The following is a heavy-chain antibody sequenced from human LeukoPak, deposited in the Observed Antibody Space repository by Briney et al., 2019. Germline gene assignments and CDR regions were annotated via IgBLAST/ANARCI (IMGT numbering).Heavy chain of an antibody. D-gene: IGHD5-12*01. Sequence: ASVKVSCKASRYTFTSYDINWVGRATGHEREWMGWMNPNSGDGGYSQKFQGRVTMTRNTSISTAYMELSSLRSEDAAVDYCARGGDWLRLRECWFDPWGQGTLVTVSS. CDR2: MNPNSGDG. V-gene: IGHV1-8*01. CDR1: RYTFTSYD. J-gene: IGHJ5*02. CDR3: ARGGDWLRLRECWFDP.